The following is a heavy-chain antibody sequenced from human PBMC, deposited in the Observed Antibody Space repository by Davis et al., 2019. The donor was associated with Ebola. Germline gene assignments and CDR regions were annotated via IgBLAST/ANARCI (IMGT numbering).Heavy chain of an antibody. Sequence: GGSLRLSCAASGFTFSSYGMHWVRQAPGKGLGWVAVIWYDGSNKYYADSVKGRFTISRDNSKNTLYLQMNSLRAEDTAVYYCARDRCSSTSCYYDYWGQGTLVTVSS. CDR3: ARDRCSSTSCYYDY. V-gene: IGHV3-33*08. CDR2: IWYDGSNK. CDR1: GFTFSSYG. J-gene: IGHJ4*02. D-gene: IGHD2-2*01.